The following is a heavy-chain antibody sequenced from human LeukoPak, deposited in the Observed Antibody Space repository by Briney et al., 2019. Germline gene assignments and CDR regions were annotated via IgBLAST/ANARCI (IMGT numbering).Heavy chain of an antibody. D-gene: IGHD1-1*01. J-gene: IGHJ5*02. Sequence: ASVKVSCKASGYTLTSYYMHWVRQAPGQGLEWMGWLNPKSGGTNYAQKFQGRVTMTRDTIINTAYMELSRLRSDDTAVYYCARNDWNDPWFDPWGQGTLVTVSS. CDR1: GYTLTSYY. V-gene: IGHV1-2*02. CDR2: LNPKSGGT. CDR3: ARNDWNDPWFDP.